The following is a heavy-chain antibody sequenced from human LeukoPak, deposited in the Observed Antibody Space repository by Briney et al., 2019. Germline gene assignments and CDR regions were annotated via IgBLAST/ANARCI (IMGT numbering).Heavy chain of an antibody. J-gene: IGHJ6*04. V-gene: IGHV3-7*01. Sequence: PGGSLRLSCAASGLTFSTYWMTWVRQAPGKGLEWVANIKQDGSEKNYVDSVKGRFTISRDNAKNSLYLQMNSLRVEDTAVYYCAGCIAMVRGGDVWGKGTTVTVSS. CDR2: IKQDGSEK. CDR1: GLTFSTYW. D-gene: IGHD3-10*01. CDR3: AGCIAMVRGGDV.